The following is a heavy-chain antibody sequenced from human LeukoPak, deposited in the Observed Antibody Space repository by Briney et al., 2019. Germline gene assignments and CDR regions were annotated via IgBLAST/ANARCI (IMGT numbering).Heavy chain of an antibody. D-gene: IGHD2-21*02. Sequence: ASVKVSCTASGYTFTSYYMHWVRQAPGEGLEWMGIINPTGGSTSSAQTFQSRVTLTRDTSTSTVYMELSTLRSEDTAVYYCARDHYHKIHSVMVTAPDYWGQGTLVIVSS. CDR2: INPTGGST. CDR3: ARDHYHKIHSVMVTAPDY. CDR1: GYTFTSYY. J-gene: IGHJ4*02. V-gene: IGHV1-46*01.